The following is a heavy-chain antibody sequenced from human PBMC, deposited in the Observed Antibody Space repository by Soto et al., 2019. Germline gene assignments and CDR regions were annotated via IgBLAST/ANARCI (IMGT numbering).Heavy chain of an antibody. CDR2: IDGSGGTT. CDR3: AKNSGWFNT. Sequence: QTGGSLRLSCAASGFPFSSTDMTWVRQAPGKGLEWVSTIDGSGGTTYYADSVKGRFTISRDNSINTVFLQMNGLRADDTALYFCAKNSGWFNTWGQGALVTVSS. J-gene: IGHJ5*02. D-gene: IGHD3-10*01. CDR1: GFPFSSTD. V-gene: IGHV3-23*01.